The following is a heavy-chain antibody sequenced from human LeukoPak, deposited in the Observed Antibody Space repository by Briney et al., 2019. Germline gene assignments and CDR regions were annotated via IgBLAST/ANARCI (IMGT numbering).Heavy chain of an antibody. Sequence: SETLSLTCSVSGYSIGSGYYWGWIRQPPGKGLEWIGSTYHGGDTYYNPSLKSRVTVSIDTSKNQFSLKLTSVTAADSAVYYCASLGYCSRRTNCYPWGQRTLVTVSS. J-gene: IGHJ5*02. V-gene: IGHV4-38-2*01. CDR1: GYSIGSGYY. CDR2: TYHGGDT. CDR3: ASLGYCSRRTNCYP. D-gene: IGHD2-2*01.